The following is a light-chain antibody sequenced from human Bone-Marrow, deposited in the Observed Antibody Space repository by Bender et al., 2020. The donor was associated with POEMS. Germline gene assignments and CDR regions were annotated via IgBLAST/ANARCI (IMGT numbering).Light chain of an antibody. Sequence: QSALTQPASVSGSPGQSITISCTGTRNDIGIYNLVSWYQHHPGKAPQLMIYEVTKRPSGVSNRFSASKSGNTASLTISGLQAEDEADYYCCSYANSGSLIFGGGTKLTVL. CDR1: RNDIGIYNL. CDR2: EVT. J-gene: IGLJ2*01. CDR3: CSYANSGSLI. V-gene: IGLV2-23*02.